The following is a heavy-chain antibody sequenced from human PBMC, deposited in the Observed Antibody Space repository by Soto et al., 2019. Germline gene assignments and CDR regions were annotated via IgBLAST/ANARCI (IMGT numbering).Heavy chain of an antibody. D-gene: IGHD2-2*01. Sequence: PGGSLRLSCAASGFTLSTYAMSWVRQAPGKGLEWVSSISVSGGNTYYADSVEGRFTISRDNSKNTLSLQMNSLRAEDTAIYYRAKVVCSSNCYDYWRQGTLVTVSS. V-gene: IGHV3-23*01. CDR1: GFTLSTYA. CDR3: AKVVCSSNCYDY. J-gene: IGHJ4*02. CDR2: ISVSGGNT.